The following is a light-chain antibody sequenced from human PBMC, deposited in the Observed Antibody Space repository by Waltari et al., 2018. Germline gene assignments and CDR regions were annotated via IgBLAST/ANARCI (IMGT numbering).Light chain of an antibody. CDR2: AAS. V-gene: IGKV1-39*01. J-gene: IGKJ2*01. CDR3: HQSHTVPHT. CDR1: QTISTY. Sequence: DIQMTQSPSSLSASVGDSVTITCRASQTISTYLNWYQQTAGKAPKLLIYAASALQRGVPSRFRGSGSGTDFTLTITSLQPKDFATYYCHQSHTVPHTFGQGTKLEIK.